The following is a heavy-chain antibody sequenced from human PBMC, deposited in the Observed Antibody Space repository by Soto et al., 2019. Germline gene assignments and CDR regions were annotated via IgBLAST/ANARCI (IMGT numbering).Heavy chain of an antibody. J-gene: IGHJ6*02. CDR2: ISSSGSTI. CDR1: GFTFSIYK. CDR3: ARYRSYASARGPYYYCYGMDV. D-gene: IGHD2-8*01. Sequence: EVQLVESGGGLVQPGGSLRLSCAASGFTFSIYKMNWVRQAPGKGLEWVSYISSSGSTIYYADSVKGRFTISRDNAKNSLYRQMNSLRVEDTAVYYCARYRSYASARGPYYYCYGMDVWGQGTTVTVSS. V-gene: IGHV3-48*03.